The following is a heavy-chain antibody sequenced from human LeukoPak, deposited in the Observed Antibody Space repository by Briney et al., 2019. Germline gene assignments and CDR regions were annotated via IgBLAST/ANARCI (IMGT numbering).Heavy chain of an antibody. D-gene: IGHD5-24*01. V-gene: IGHV5-51*01. J-gene: IGHJ3*02. Sequence: GESLKISCKGSGYSFPNYWIAWVRQMPGKGLEWVGIIYPADSDTRYSPSFQGQVTISADKSIGTAYLQWSSLKASDTAMYYCASRWATSDAFDIWGQGTMVTVSS. CDR2: IYPADSDT. CDR3: ASRWATSDAFDI. CDR1: GYSFPNYW.